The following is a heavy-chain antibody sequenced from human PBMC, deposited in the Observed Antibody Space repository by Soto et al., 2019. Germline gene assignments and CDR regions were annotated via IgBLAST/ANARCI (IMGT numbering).Heavy chain of an antibody. CDR1: GFTFDDYA. CDR3: ATLESA. V-gene: IGHV3-9*01. J-gene: IGHJ4*02. Sequence: GGSLRLSCAASGFTFDDYAMHWVRQAPGKGLEWVSGISWNSGSIGYADSVKGRFTISRDNAKNSLYLQMNSLRAEDTALYYCATLESAWGQGTLVTV. CDR2: ISWNSGSI.